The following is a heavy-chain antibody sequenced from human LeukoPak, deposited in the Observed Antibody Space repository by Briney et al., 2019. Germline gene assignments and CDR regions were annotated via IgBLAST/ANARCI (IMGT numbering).Heavy chain of an antibody. Sequence: SETLSLTCTVSGASITTHHWSWIRQSPGKGLEWIGYSHINGGSSYNPSLKSRVTISLDTSENHFSLRLNSVTAADTAVYFCARGDIDWLRSPGALYYFDYWGQGILVTVSS. V-gene: IGHV4-59*11. CDR3: ARGDIDWLRSPGALYYFDY. CDR2: SHINGGS. J-gene: IGHJ4*02. D-gene: IGHD5-12*01. CDR1: GASITTHH.